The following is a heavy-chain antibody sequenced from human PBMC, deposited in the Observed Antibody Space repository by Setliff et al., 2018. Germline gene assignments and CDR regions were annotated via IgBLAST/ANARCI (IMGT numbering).Heavy chain of an antibody. CDR1: GGSSSSHY. CDR2: IHYSGTT. D-gene: IGHD6-19*01. V-gene: IGHV4-59*08. CDR3: ARASSGWYSAYYYYMDV. Sequence: SETLSLTCTVSGGSSSSHYWSWIRQPPGKGLEWIGYIHYSGTTNYNPSLKSRVTISLDTSNNQFSLSLSSVTAADTAVYYCARASSGWYSAYYYYMDVWGKGTTVTVSS. J-gene: IGHJ6*03.